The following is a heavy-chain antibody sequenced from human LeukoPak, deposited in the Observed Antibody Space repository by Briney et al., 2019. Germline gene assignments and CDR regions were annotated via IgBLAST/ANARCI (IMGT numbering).Heavy chain of an antibody. CDR2: IYSGGST. D-gene: IGHD1-14*01. V-gene: IGHV3-66*01. Sequence: GGSLRLSCAAFGFTVSSNYMSWVRQAPGRGLEWVSVIYSGGSTYYADSVKGRFTISRDNSKNTLYLQMNSLRAEDTAVYYCAREGGPEGDFDYWGQGTLVTVSS. CDR1: GFTVSSNY. J-gene: IGHJ4*02. CDR3: AREGGPEGDFDY.